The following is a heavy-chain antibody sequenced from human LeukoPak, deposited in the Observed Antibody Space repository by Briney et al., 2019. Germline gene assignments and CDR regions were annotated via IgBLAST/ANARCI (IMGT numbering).Heavy chain of an antibody. CDR1: GYTFTSYG. CDR3: ARDQWLVFGVAPGPSDY. V-gene: IGHV1-18*01. CDR2: ISAYNGNT. D-gene: IGHD6-19*01. J-gene: IGHJ4*02. Sequence: GASVKVSCKASGYTFTSYGISWVRQAPGQGLEWMGWISAYNGNTNYAQKLQGRVTMTTDTSTSTAYMELRSLRSDDTAVYYCARDQWLVFGVAPGPSDYWGQGTLVTVSS.